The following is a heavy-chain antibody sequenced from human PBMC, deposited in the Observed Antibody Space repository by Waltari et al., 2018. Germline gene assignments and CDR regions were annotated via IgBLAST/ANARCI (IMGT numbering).Heavy chain of an antibody. J-gene: IGHJ5*02. Sequence: QVQLQESGPGLVKPSQTPSLTCTVSGGSISSGSYYWSWIRQSAGKGLEWIGRMYTSGSANYSPSLKSRVTISVDTSKNQFSLKLSSVTAADTAVYYCAREGIYSSATDARFDPWGQGTLVTVSS. CDR1: GGSISSGSYY. V-gene: IGHV4-61*02. CDR3: AREGIYSSATDARFDP. D-gene: IGHD6-25*01. CDR2: MYTSGSA.